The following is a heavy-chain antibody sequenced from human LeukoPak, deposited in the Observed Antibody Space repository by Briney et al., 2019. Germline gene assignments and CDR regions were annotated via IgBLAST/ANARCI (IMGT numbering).Heavy chain of an antibody. Sequence: SVKVSCKASGGTFSSYAISWVRQAPGQGLEWMGGIIPIFGTANYAQKFQGRGTITTAESTSTAYMELSSLRAEGTAVYYCARKDYGDYYIAYWGQGTLVTVSS. D-gene: IGHD4-17*01. V-gene: IGHV1-69*05. CDR2: IIPIFGTA. CDR1: GGTFSSYA. CDR3: ARKDYGDYYIAY. J-gene: IGHJ4*02.